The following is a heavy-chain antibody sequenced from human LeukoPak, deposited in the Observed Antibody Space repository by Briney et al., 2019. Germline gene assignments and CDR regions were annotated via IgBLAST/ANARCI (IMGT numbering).Heavy chain of an antibody. D-gene: IGHD4-11*01. CDR2: VSYDGGNN. J-gene: IGHJ4*02. V-gene: IGHV3-30*03. Sequence: GGSLRLSCAASGFTFSSYGMHWVRQAPGKGLEWVAFVSYDGGNNDYADSVKGRFTISRDNSKNTLYLQMNSLSTEDTAVYYCARGYSGQDYFDYWGQGTMVTVSS. CDR1: GFTFSSYG. CDR3: ARGYSGQDYFDY.